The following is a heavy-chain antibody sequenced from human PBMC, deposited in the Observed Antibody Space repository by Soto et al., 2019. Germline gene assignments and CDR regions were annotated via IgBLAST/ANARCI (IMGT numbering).Heavy chain of an antibody. V-gene: IGHV4-30-2*01. D-gene: IGHD3-22*01. CDR3: ARDAFGYYDSSGYSDY. CDR1: GGSISSGGYS. CDR2: IYHSGST. Sequence: SETLSLTCAVYGGSISSGGYSWSWIRQPPGKGLEWIGYIYHSGSTYYNPSLKSRVTISVDRSKNQFSLKLSSVTAADTAVYYCARDAFGYYDSSGYSDYWGQGTLVTVSS. J-gene: IGHJ4*02.